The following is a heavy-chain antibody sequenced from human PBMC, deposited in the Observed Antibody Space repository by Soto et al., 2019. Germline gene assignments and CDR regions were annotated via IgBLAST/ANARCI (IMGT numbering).Heavy chain of an antibody. CDR2: ISYDGSNK. CDR3: AKDRNEASYYGGNNGPNY. V-gene: IGHV3-30*18. Sequence: GGSLRLSCAASGFTFSSYGMHWVRQAPGKGLEWVAVISYDGSNKYYADSVKGRFTISRDNSKNTLYLQMNSLRAEDTAVYYCAKDRNEASYYGGNNGPNYWGQGTLVTVSS. J-gene: IGHJ4*02. D-gene: IGHD1-26*01. CDR1: GFTFSSYG.